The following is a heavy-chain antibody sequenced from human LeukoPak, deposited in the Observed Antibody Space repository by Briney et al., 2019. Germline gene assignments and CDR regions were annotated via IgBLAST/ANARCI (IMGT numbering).Heavy chain of an antibody. CDR3: AKASYSSGWYLWH. J-gene: IGHJ1*01. CDR1: GFTFSGYS. D-gene: IGHD6-19*01. V-gene: IGHV3-21*04. Sequence: GGSLRLSCAASGFTFSGYSMNWVRQAPGKGLEWVSFISSSSSYIHYADSVKGRFTISRDNAKNTLYLQMNSLRAEDTAVYYCAKASYSSGWYLWHWGQGTLVTVSS. CDR2: ISSSSSYI.